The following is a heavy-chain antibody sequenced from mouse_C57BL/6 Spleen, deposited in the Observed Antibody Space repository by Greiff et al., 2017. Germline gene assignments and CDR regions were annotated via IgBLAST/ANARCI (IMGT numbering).Heavy chain of an antibody. CDR3: ARHGGGYFDY. Sequence: EVMLVESGGDLVKPGGSLKLSCAASGFTFSSYGMSWVRQTPDKRLEWVATISSGGSYTYYPDSVKGRFTISRDNAKNTLYLQMSRLKSEDTAMYYCARHGGGYFDYWGQGTTLTVSS. CDR1: GFTFSSYG. CDR2: ISSGGSYT. D-gene: IGHD1-1*02. V-gene: IGHV5-6*01. J-gene: IGHJ2*01.